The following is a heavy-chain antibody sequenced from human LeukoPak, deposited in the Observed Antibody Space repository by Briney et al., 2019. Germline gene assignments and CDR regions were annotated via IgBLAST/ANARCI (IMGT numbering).Heavy chain of an antibody. D-gene: IGHD3-10*01. CDR1: GFTFSSYE. J-gene: IGHJ4*02. CDR2: ISSSGSTI. V-gene: IGHV3-48*03. Sequence: GGSLRLSCAASGFTFSSYEMNWVRQAPGKGLEWVSYISSSGSTIYYADSVKGRFTISRDNAKNSLYLQMNSLRAEDTAVYYCASIIWFGGSYWGQGTLVTVSS. CDR3: ASIIWFGGSY.